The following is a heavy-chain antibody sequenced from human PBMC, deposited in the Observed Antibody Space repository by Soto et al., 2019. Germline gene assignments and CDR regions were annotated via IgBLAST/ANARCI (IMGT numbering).Heavy chain of an antibody. Sequence: SETLSLTCTVSGDSINTYTWTWIRQPPGKGLEWIGYIFSSGSTNYNPSLQSRLTMSVDTSKNLFSLKLNSVTAADTAVYYCARGDQELDYWGQGTLVTVS. D-gene: IGHD1-26*01. CDR1: GDSINTYT. CDR3: ARGDQELDY. CDR2: IFSSGST. V-gene: IGHV4-59*01. J-gene: IGHJ4*02.